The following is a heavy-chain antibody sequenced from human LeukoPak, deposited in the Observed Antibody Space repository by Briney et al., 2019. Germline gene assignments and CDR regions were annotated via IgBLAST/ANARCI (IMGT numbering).Heavy chain of an antibody. D-gene: IGHD3-3*01. CDR1: GFTVSSNS. J-gene: IGHJ3*01. CDR3: ARAIDGVSVGDDALDL. CDR2: IDDTSNYI. V-gene: IGHV3-21*01. Sequence: GSLRLSCTVSGFTVSSNSMSWVRQAPGKGLEWVSSIDDTSNYIYYADSLKGRFSISRDNAKNSLFLQMNSLRAEDTAVYYCARAIDGVSVGDDALDLWGLGTLVTVSS.